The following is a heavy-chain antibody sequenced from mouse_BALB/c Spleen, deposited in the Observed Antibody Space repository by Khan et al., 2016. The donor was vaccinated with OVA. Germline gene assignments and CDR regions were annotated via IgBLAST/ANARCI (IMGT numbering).Heavy chain of an antibody. CDR2: ISTYYGDA. CDR1: GYTFTDYT. D-gene: IGHD1-1*01. V-gene: IGHV1S137*01. CDR3: AMSFTTTASLYAMDY. Sequence: QVRLQQSGAELVRPGVSVKISCKGSGYTFTDYTIHWMKQSHTKSLEWIGIISTYYGDAKYNQKFKDRATMTVDKSSNTAYMELARLTSDDSAIYYCAMSFTTTASLYAMDYWGQGTSVTVSS. J-gene: IGHJ4*01.